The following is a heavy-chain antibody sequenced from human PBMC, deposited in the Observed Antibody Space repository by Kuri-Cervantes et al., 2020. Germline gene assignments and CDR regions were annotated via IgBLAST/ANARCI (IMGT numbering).Heavy chain of an antibody. J-gene: IGHJ4*02. CDR3: ARETTCGGDCYLFDY. V-gene: IGHV1-69*13. CDR1: GGTFSSYA. Sequence: SVKVSCKASGGTFSSYAISWVRQAPGQGLEWMGRIIPIFGTANYAQKFQGRVTITADESTSTAYMELRSLRSDDTAVYYCARETTCGGDCYLFDYWGQGTLVTVSS. CDR2: IIPIFGTA. D-gene: IGHD2-21*01.